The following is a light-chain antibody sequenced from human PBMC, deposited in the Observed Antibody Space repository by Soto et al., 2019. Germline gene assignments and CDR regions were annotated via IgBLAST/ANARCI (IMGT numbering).Light chain of an antibody. V-gene: IGKV1-5*03. CDR3: QHYNSYSEA. Sequence: IQLTQSPSTLSGPLGDGAYIXCRASQTLSSWLAWYQQKPGKAPKLLIYKASTLKSGVPSRFSGSGSGTEFTLTISSLQPDDFATYYCQHYNSYSEAFGGGTKVDIK. CDR1: QTLSSW. CDR2: KAS. J-gene: IGKJ4*02.